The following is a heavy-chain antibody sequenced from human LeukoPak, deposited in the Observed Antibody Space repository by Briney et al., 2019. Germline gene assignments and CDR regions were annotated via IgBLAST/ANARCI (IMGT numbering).Heavy chain of an antibody. D-gene: IGHD5-12*01. J-gene: IGHJ6*02. Sequence: GGSLRLSCAASGFTFSSYAMSWVRQAPGKGLVWVSRINSDGSSSSYADSVKGRFTISRDNTKNTVYLQMNSLRAEDTAVYFCARRYRDYYGMDVWGQGTTVTVSS. V-gene: IGHV3-74*01. CDR1: GFTFSSYA. CDR2: INSDGSSS. CDR3: ARRYRDYYGMDV.